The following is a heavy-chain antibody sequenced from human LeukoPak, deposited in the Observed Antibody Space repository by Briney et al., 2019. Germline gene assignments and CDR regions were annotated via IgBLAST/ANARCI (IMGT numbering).Heavy chain of an antibody. Sequence: GRSPRLSCAASGFXFSSYGMHWVRQAPGKGLEWVAVIWYDGSNKYYADSVKGRFTISRDNSKNTLYLQMNSLRAEDTAVYYCAREVTNDAFDIWGQGTMVTVSS. J-gene: IGHJ3*02. CDR3: AREVTNDAFDI. D-gene: IGHD4-17*01. CDR2: IWYDGSNK. CDR1: GFXFSSYG. V-gene: IGHV3-33*01.